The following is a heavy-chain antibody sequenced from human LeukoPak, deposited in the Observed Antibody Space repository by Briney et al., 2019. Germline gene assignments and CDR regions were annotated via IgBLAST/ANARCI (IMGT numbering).Heavy chain of an antibody. CDR1: GYTFTSYY. CDR3: AIDLVVVVPGEFTA. J-gene: IGHJ4*02. V-gene: IGHV1-2*02. D-gene: IGHD3-10*01. Sequence: GASVKVSCKASGYTFTSYYMHWVRQAPGQGLEWMGWINIRRGVTNYSQKFRGRVTMTRDTSVSTAYLELSRLTSDDTGVFYCAIDLVVVVPGEFTAWGQGTLITVSS. CDR2: INIRRGVT.